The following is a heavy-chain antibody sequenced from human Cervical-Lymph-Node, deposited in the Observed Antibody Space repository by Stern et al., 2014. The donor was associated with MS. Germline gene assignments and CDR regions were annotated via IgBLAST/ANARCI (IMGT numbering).Heavy chain of an antibody. D-gene: IGHD4-17*01. CDR2: ISPDKGHS. J-gene: IGHJ2*01. CDR1: GYTFFDYH. Sequence: QDQLVQSGAEVKKPGASVKVSCKTSGYTFFDYHITWVRQAPGQGLEWMGWISPDKGHSQYAQKFQGRVTMTTETGTKTAYMELRSLQSDDTAVYYCAREMGGRDYGDYGHWYLDLWGRGTLVTVSS. V-gene: IGHV1-18*04. CDR3: AREMGGRDYGDYGHWYLDL.